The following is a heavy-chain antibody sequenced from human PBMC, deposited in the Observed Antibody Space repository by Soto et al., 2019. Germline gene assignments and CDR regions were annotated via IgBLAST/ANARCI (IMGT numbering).Heavy chain of an antibody. CDR2: ISDYNGNA. D-gene: IGHD3-10*01. V-gene: IGHV1-18*01. J-gene: IGHJ4*02. CDR3: ARAPGSYFYYFDS. CDR1: GYTFTNYL. Sequence: QVQLVQSGAEVKKPGASVKVSCKASGYTFTNYLINWVRQAPGQGLEWMGRISDYNGNADYSQKLQDRVTMTTDTSTNTAYMELRSLTSDYAAVYYCARAPGSYFYYFDSWGQGTQVTVSS.